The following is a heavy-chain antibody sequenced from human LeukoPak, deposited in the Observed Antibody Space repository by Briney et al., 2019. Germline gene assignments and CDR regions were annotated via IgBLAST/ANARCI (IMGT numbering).Heavy chain of an antibody. CDR3: ARGRLYFDY. CDR1: GFTFSSYA. CDR2: ISYDGRNK. Sequence: GGSLTLSCAPYGFTFSSYAMHWVRQAQGKGVEWVAVISYDGRNKYYADSVTGRFTISRDNSKNTLYLQMNSLRAEDTAVYYCARGRLYFDYWGQGTLVTVSS. V-gene: IGHV3-30*01. J-gene: IGHJ4*02. D-gene: IGHD6-25*01.